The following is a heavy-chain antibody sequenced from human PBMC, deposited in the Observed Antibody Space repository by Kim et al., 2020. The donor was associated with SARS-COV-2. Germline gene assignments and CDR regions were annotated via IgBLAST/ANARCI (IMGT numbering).Heavy chain of an antibody. D-gene: IGHD3-22*01. Sequence: GGSLRLSCEASGFTFSSFWMHWVRQAPGEGLVWVSHINSDGSATNYADSVKGRFTISRDNDKNTLYLQMNSLRADDTAVYYCTRVLGFYYDTSGYSNFDYWGQGTLVTISS. CDR2: INSDGSAT. J-gene: IGHJ4*02. CDR3: TRVLGFYYDTSGYSNFDY. V-gene: IGHV3-74*01. CDR1: GFTFSSFW.